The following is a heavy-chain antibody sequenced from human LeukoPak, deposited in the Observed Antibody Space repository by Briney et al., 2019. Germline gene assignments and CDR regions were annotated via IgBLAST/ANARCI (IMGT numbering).Heavy chain of an antibody. CDR1: GGSISSSNW. J-gene: IGHJ4*02. V-gene: IGHV4-4*02. CDR2: IYHSGST. D-gene: IGHD6-13*01. Sequence: PSQTLSLTCAVSGGSISSSNWWSWVRQPPGKGLEWIGEIYHSGSTNYNPSLKSRVTISVDKSKNQFSLKLDSVTTADTAVYYCARGSVVISIWFFGYWGQGTLVTVSS. CDR3: ARGSVVISIWFFGY.